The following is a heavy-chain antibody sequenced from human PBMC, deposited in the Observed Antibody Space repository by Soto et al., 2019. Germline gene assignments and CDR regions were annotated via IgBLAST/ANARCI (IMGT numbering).Heavy chain of an antibody. CDR1: GGSISSYY. CDR3: AGDSGSYYFDY. CDR2: IYYSGST. D-gene: IGHD1-26*01. J-gene: IGHJ4*02. Sequence: ETLSLTCTVSGGSISSYYWSWIRQPPGKGLEWIGYIYYSGSTNYNPSLKSRVTISVDTSKNQFSLKLSSVTAADTAVYYCAGDSGSYYFDYWGQGTLVTVSS. V-gene: IGHV4-59*01.